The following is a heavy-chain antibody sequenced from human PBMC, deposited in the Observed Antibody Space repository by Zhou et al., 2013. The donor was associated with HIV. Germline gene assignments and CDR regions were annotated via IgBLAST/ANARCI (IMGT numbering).Heavy chain of an antibody. CDR3: ARVPKTEYYYDTRGYYFDY. V-gene: IGHV1-18*01. J-gene: IGHJ4*02. Sequence: QVQLVQSGSEVKRPGASVKVSCKASGYIFTSYGISWVRQVPGQGLEWMGWISPYTDNTNYAQKFQGRVTMTAETTTRTAYMELRSLRSDDTAVYYCARVPKTEYYYDTRGYYFDYWGQGTLVTVSS. D-gene: IGHD3-22*01. CDR1: GYIFTSYG. CDR2: ISPYTDNT.